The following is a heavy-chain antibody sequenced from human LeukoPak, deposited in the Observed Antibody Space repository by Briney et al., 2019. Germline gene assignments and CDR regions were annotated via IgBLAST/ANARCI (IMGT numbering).Heavy chain of an antibody. CDR3: ATPGGDY. J-gene: IGHJ4*02. CDR2: IYYSGST. D-gene: IGHD3-16*01. CDR1: GGSISSSSYY. Sequence: SETLSLTCAVSGGSISSSSYYWGWIRQPPGKGLEWIGSIYYSGSTYYNPSLKSRVTISVDTSKNQFSLKLSSVTAADTAVYYCATPGGDYWGQGTLVTVSS. V-gene: IGHV4-39*01.